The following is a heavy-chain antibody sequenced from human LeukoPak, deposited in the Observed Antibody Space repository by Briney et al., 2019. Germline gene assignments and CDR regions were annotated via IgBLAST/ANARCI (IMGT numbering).Heavy chain of an antibody. J-gene: IGHJ5*02. Sequence: SETLSPTCTVSGGSVSSGGYYWNWIRQTPGKGLEWIGYIYYGGSTNYNPSLKSRVTISVDTSKNQFSLKLSSVTAADTAVYYCATDYEQQLAPWGQGTLVTVSS. CDR3: ATDYEQQLAP. V-gene: IGHV4-61*08. CDR1: GGSVSSGGYY. CDR2: IYYGGST. D-gene: IGHD6-13*01.